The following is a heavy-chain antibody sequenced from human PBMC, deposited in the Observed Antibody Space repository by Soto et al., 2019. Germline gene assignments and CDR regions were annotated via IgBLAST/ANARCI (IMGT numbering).Heavy chain of an antibody. Sequence: SETLSLTCTVSGGSISSYYWSWIRQPPGKGLEWIGYIYYSGSTNYNPSLKSRVTISVDTSKNQFSLKLSSVTAADTAVYYCAGGVAYDFWSGYYYYYYGMDVWGQGTTVTVSS. CDR3: AGGVAYDFWSGYYYYYYGMDV. J-gene: IGHJ6*02. D-gene: IGHD3-3*01. V-gene: IGHV4-59*01. CDR2: IYYSGST. CDR1: GGSISSYY.